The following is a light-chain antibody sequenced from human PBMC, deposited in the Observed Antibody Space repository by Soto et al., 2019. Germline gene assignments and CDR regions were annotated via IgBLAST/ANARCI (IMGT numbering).Light chain of an antibody. V-gene: IGLV2-18*02. CDR2: DVS. J-gene: IGLJ1*01. Sequence: SPGQSVAISCTGTSSDVGGSNGVSWYQQPPGTAPKLIIYDVSNRPSGVPDRFSGSKSGNTASLISSGLQAEDEGDYYCSSYTSSSTYVFGTGTKVTVL. CDR1: SSDVGGSNG. CDR3: SSYTSSSTYV.